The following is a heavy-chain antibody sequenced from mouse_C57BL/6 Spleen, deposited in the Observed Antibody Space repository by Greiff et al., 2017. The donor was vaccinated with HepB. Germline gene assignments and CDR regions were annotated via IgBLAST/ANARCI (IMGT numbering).Heavy chain of an antibody. CDR1: GYTFTSYW. CDR2: INPSSGYT. Sequence: QVQLKESGAELAKPGASVKLSCKASGYTFTSYWMHWVKQRPGQGPEWIGYINPSSGYTKYNQKFKDKATLTADKSSSTADMQLSSLTYEDSAVYYCARHYVRSYWYFDVWVTGTTVTVSS. D-gene: IGHD1-1*01. V-gene: IGHV1-7*01. J-gene: IGHJ1*03. CDR3: ARHYVRSYWYFDV.